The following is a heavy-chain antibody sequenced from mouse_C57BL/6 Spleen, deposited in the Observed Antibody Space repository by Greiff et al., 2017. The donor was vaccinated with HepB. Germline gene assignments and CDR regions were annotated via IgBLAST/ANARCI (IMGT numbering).Heavy chain of an antibody. V-gene: IGHV1-82*01. Sequence: VKLMESGPELVKPGASVKISCKASGYAFSSSWMNWVKQRPGKGLEWIGRIYPGDGDTNYNGKFKGKATLTADKSSSTAYMQLSSLTSEDSAVYFCASYYYGSSYESVAYWGQGTLVTVSA. J-gene: IGHJ3*01. D-gene: IGHD1-1*01. CDR1: GYAFSSSW. CDR2: IYPGDGDT. CDR3: ASYYYGSSYESVAY.